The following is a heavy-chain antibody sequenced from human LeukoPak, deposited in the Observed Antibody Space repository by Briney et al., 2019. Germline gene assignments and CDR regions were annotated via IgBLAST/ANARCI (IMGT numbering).Heavy chain of an antibody. Sequence: ASVKVSCKASGYTFTSYYMHWVRQAPGQGLEWMGIINPSGGSTSYAQKFQGRVTMTRDTSTSTVYMELSSLRSEDTAVYYCARDHSQNPYSNYVLDYGMDVWGQGTTVTVSS. D-gene: IGHD4-11*01. CDR1: GYTFTSYY. J-gene: IGHJ6*02. CDR3: ARDHSQNPYSNYVLDYGMDV. CDR2: INPSGGST. V-gene: IGHV1-46*01.